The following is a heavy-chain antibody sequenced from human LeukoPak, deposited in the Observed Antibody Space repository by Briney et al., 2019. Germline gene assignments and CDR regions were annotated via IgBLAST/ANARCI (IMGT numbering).Heavy chain of an antibody. Sequence: PSEPLSLTCTVSGDSFSSYYWSWIRQPPGRGLEWIGYITYSGSTDYNPSLKSRVSISVDTSKNQLSLKLSSVTAADTAVYYCARGAVYYTMDVWGQGTTVTVFS. V-gene: IGHV4-59*01. CDR3: ARGAVYYTMDV. D-gene: IGHD3-10*01. CDR1: GDSFSSYY. J-gene: IGHJ6*02. CDR2: ITYSGST.